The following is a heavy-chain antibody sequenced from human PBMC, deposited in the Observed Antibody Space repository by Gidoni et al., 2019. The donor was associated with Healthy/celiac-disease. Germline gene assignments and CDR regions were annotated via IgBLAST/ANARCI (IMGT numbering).Heavy chain of an antibody. V-gene: IGHV3-30*01. Sequence: QVQLVESGGGVVQPGRSLRLSCSASGFTFSSYAMHWVRQAPGKGLEWVAVISYDGSNKYYADSVKGRFTISRDNSKNTLYLQMNSLRAEDTAGYYCASASITMIVVVTSLDYWGQGTLVTVSS. J-gene: IGHJ4*02. CDR1: GFTFSSYA. D-gene: IGHD3-22*01. CDR2: ISYDGSNK. CDR3: ASASITMIVVVTSLDY.